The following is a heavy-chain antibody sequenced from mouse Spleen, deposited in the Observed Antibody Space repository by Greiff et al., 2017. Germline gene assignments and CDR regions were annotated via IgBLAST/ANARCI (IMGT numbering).Heavy chain of an antibody. D-gene: IGHD1-2*01. CDR1: GYSFTGYF. J-gene: IGHJ4*01. CDR3: ARGRITTATDYAMDY. Sequence: EVQGVESGPELVKPGDSVKISCKASGYSFTGYFMNWVMQSHGKSLEWIGRINPYNGDTFYIQKFKGKATLTVDKSSNTAHMELRSLTSEDSAVYYCARGRITTATDYAMDYWGQGTSVTVSS. CDR2: INPYNGDT. V-gene: IGHV1-20*01.